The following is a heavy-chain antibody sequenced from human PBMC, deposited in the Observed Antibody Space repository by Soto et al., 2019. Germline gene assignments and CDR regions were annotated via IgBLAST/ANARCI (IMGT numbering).Heavy chain of an antibody. CDR3: ATVFDF. Sequence: EMQLVESGGGLVQPGGSLRLSCAASGFSSGLWIHWVRQAPGKGLEWVARIDIDGRVTSYADSVKGRFTISTDNAKSTVYVQMNSLRDGDTAVYYCATVFDFWGQGTLVTVSS. CDR2: IDIDGRVT. V-gene: IGHV3-74*01. J-gene: IGHJ4*02. D-gene: IGHD4-17*01. CDR1: GFSSGLW.